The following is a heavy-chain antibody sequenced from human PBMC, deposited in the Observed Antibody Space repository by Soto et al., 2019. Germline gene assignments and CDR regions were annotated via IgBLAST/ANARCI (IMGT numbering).Heavy chain of an antibody. Sequence: SETLSLTCTVSGGSISSSSYYWGWIRQPPGKGLEWIGSIYYSGSTYYNPSLKSRVTISVDTSKNQFSLKLSSVTAADTAVYYCARPSRGEVTRLDYWGQGTLVTVSS. CDR2: IYYSGST. D-gene: IGHD2-21*02. V-gene: IGHV4-39*01. J-gene: IGHJ4*02. CDR1: GGSISSSSYY. CDR3: ARPSRGEVTRLDY.